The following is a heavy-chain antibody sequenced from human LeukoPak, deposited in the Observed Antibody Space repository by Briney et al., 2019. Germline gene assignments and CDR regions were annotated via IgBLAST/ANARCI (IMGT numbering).Heavy chain of an antibody. J-gene: IGHJ6*02. CDR2: INPNSGGT. Sequence: RASVNVSCTASGYTFTGYYMHWVRQAPGQGLEWMGWINPNSGGTNYAQKFQGRVTMTRNTSISTAYMELSSLRSEDTAVYYCARQWSQRYYYYYYGMDVWGQGTTVTVSS. D-gene: IGHD6-19*01. V-gene: IGHV1-2*02. CDR1: GYTFTGYY. CDR3: ARQWSQRYYYYYYGMDV.